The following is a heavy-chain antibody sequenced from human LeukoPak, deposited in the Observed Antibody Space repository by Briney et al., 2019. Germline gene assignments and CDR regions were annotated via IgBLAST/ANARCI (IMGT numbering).Heavy chain of an antibody. Sequence: GGSLRLSCAASRFMFSSYAMSWVRQAPGKGLEWVSVISGSGDTTYYATSVKGRFTISRDNSKNTVYLQMNSQRAEDTAVYYCAKLFGGGIVPAAVHAWGQGTLVTVSS. V-gene: IGHV3-23*01. CDR1: RFMFSSYA. D-gene: IGHD2-2*01. CDR2: ISGSGDTT. J-gene: IGHJ5*02. CDR3: AKLFGGGIVPAAVHA.